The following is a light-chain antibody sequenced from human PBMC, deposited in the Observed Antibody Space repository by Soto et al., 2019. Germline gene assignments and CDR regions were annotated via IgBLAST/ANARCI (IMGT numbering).Light chain of an antibody. CDR1: QSVGSF. J-gene: IGKJ5*01. Sequence: EVVLTQSPDTLSLSPGDRATLSCRASQSVGSFLAWYQQKPGEAPRLLIYDASIRATGIPGRFSGSGSGSDFSLTITSLDPEDFAVYYCQQRSDRPPITFGQGTRLAIK. V-gene: IGKV3-11*01. CDR2: DAS. CDR3: QQRSDRPPIT.